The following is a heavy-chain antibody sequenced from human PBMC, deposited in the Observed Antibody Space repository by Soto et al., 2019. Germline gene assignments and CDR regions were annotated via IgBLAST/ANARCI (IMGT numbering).Heavy chain of an antibody. CDR2: IIPIFGTA. CDR1: GGTFSSYA. D-gene: IGHD6-13*01. CDR3: ARKSAAAGPPYYYYGMDV. Sequence: QVQLVQSGAEVNKPGSSVKVSCKASGGTFSSYAISWVRQAPGQGLEWMGGIIPIFGTANYAQKFEGRVTITADKATSTAYMELSSLRAEDTAVYYCARKSAAAGPPYYYYGMDVWGEGTTVTVSS. V-gene: IGHV1-69*06. J-gene: IGHJ6*04.